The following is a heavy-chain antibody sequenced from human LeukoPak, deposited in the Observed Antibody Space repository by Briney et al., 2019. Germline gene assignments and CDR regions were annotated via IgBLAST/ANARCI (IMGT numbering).Heavy chain of an antibody. CDR2: ISGSGGST. Sequence: GGSLRLSCAASGFIFSSYGMSWVRQAPGKGLQWVSGISGSGGSTYYADSVKGRITISRDNSKNTLYLQMNSLRAEDTAVYYCARDTYGKNYFDYWGRGTLVTVSS. D-gene: IGHD3-10*01. CDR3: ARDTYGKNYFDY. CDR1: GFIFSSYG. J-gene: IGHJ4*02. V-gene: IGHV3-23*01.